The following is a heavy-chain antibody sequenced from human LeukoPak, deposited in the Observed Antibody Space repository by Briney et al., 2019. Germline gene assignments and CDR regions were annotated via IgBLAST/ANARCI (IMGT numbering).Heavy chain of an antibody. CDR3: ASRGRRGDFDY. CDR1: GFTFSAYA. Sequence: GGSLRLSCEASGFTFSAYAMTWVRQAPGQGLEWVSSIGSDNKPHYSESVKGRFAISRDNSKSMLFLQLNSLRAEDTAVYYCASRGRRGDFDYWGQGTLVTVSS. V-gene: IGHV3-23*05. CDR2: IGSDNKP. J-gene: IGHJ4*02. D-gene: IGHD3-16*01.